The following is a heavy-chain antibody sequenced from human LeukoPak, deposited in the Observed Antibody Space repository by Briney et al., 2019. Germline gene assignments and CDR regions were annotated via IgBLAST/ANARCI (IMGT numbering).Heavy chain of an antibody. J-gene: IGHJ4*02. V-gene: IGHV1-3*01. D-gene: IGHD3-9*01. CDR3: AIGFLTGYFEPVDY. CDR1: GYTFANYA. Sequence: GASVKVSCKASGYTFANYAMHWVRQAPGQRLEWMGWINAGNGNTKYSQKFQGRVTITRDTSASTAYMELSSLRSEDTAVYYCAIGFLTGYFEPVDYWGQGTLVTVSS. CDR2: INAGNGNT.